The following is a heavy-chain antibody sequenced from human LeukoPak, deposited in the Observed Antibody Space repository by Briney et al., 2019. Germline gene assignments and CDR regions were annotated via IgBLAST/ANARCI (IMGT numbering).Heavy chain of an antibody. CDR2: ISAYNGNT. Sequence: ASVRVSCKASGYTFTSYGISWVRQAPGQGLEWMGWISAYNGNTNYAQKLQGRVTMTTDTSTSTAYMELRSLRSDDTAVYYCARDYGGATVSYYHYGMDVWGQGTTVTVSS. CDR1: GYTFTSYG. V-gene: IGHV1-18*01. CDR3: ARDYGGATVSYYHYGMDV. J-gene: IGHJ6*02. D-gene: IGHD4-17*01.